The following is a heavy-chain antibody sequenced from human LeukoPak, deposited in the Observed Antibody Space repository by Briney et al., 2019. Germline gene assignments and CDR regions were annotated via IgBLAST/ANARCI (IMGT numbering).Heavy chain of an antibody. CDR1: GFTSSSYS. D-gene: IGHD5-12*01. CDR3: ASFQTTIFDY. CDR2: ISSSSSYI. J-gene: IGHJ4*02. Sequence: GGSLRLSCAASGFTSSSYSMNWVRQAPGKGLEWVSSISSSSSYIYYADSVKGRFTISRDNAKNSLYLQMNSLRAEDTAVYYCASFQTTIFDYWGQGTLVTVSS. V-gene: IGHV3-21*01.